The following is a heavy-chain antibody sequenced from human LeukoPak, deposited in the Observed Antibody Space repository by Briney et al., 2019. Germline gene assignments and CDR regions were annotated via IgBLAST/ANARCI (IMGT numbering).Heavy chain of an antibody. V-gene: IGHV4-59*01. D-gene: IGHD5-18*01. CDR2: IYNNETP. Sequence: SETLSLTCNVTGGSISGYFWSWLRQPPGRGLEWIGYIYNNETPKYNPSLRSRVTISSDTSKNHLSLKMSSVTAADTAVYHCVRETAQYNFGYHAFDLWGQGTMVTVSS. CDR3: VRETAQYNFGYHAFDL. CDR1: GGSISGYF. J-gene: IGHJ3*01.